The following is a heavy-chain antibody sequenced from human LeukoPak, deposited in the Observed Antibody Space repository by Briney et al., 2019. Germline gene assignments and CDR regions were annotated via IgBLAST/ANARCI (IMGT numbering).Heavy chain of an antibody. V-gene: IGHV4-59*01. CDR1: GGSISTYY. D-gene: IGHD1-26*01. J-gene: IGHJ4*02. CDR2: IYYSGST. CDR3: ARGIYYYYFDY. Sequence: PSETLSLTCTVSGGSISTYYWSWIRQPPGKGLEWIGYIYYSGSTNYNPSLKSRVTISVDTSKNQFSLKLRTVTAADTAVYYCARGIYYYYFDYWGQGTLVTVSS.